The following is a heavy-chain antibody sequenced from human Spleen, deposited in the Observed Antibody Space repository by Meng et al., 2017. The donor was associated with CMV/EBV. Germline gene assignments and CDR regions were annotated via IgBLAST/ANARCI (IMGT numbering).Heavy chain of an antibody. Sequence: GGSLRLSCAASGFTFSSYAMHWVRQAPGKGLEWVAVISYDGSNKYYADSVKGRFTISRDNSKNTLYLQMNSLRAEDTAVYYCARAPIAAAGNDYWGQGTLVTVSS. CDR3: ARAPIAAAGNDY. D-gene: IGHD6-13*01. J-gene: IGHJ4*02. CDR1: GFTFSSYA. V-gene: IGHV3-30-3*01. CDR2: ISYDGSNK.